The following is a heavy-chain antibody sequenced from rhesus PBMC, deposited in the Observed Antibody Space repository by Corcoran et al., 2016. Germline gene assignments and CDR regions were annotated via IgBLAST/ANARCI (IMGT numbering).Heavy chain of an antibody. CDR1: GFTFSSYW. CDR2: INSGGGST. D-gene: IGHD2-21*01. CDR3: AKDGYCTGSGCYGYYYGLDS. J-gene: IGHJ6*01. Sequence: EVQLVESGGGLAKPGGSLRLSCAASGFTFSSYWMNWVRQTPGKGLECISAINSGGGSTYYADPVKGRFTISRDNSKNTLSLQMNSLRAEDTAVYYCAKDGYCTGSGCYGYYYGLDSWGQGVVVTVSS. V-gene: IGHV3S42*01.